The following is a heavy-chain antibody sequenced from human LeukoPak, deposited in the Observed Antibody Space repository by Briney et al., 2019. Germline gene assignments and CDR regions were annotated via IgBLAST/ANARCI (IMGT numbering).Heavy chain of an antibody. Sequence: GGSLRLSCAASGFTFSSYWMSWVRQAPGQGLEWAANIKQDGSEKYYVDSVKGRFTISRDNAKNSLYLQMNSLRAEDTAVYYCARSPVAGPPNYFDYLGQGTLVTVSS. V-gene: IGHV3-7*01. CDR3: ARSPVAGPPNYFDY. D-gene: IGHD6-19*01. CDR2: IKQDGSEK. J-gene: IGHJ4*02. CDR1: GFTFSSYW.